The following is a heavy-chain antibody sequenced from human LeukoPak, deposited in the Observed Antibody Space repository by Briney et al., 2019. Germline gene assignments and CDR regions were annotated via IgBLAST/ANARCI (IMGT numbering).Heavy chain of an antibody. CDR3: ARDIGYDYSFYYGMDV. CDR1: GYTLTGYY. Sequence: ASVKVSCKASGYTLTGYYIHWVRQAPGQGLERMGWINPNSGGTKYAQKFQGRVTMARDTSISAAYMELSRLRSDDTAVYYCARDIGYDYSFYYGMDVWGQGTTVTVSS. D-gene: IGHD5-12*01. CDR2: INPNSGGT. J-gene: IGHJ6*02. V-gene: IGHV1-2*02.